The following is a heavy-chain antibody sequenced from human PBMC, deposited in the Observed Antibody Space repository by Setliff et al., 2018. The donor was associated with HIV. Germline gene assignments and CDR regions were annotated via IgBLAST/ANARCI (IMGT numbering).Heavy chain of an antibody. V-gene: IGHV4-39*01. Sequence: PSETLSLTCTVSGGSISSSGYYWGWIRQPPGKGLEWIGNMYYRGSTYYNPSLNSRVIISVDTSKNQFSLKLSSVTAADTAVYYCARGSFIGDYYYFDYWGQGTLVTVSS. CDR1: GGSISSSGYY. D-gene: IGHD3-10*01. CDR3: ARGSFIGDYYYFDY. CDR2: MYYRGST. J-gene: IGHJ4*02.